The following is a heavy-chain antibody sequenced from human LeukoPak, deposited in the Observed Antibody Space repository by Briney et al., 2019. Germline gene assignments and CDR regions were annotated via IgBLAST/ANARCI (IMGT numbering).Heavy chain of an antibody. V-gene: IGHV3-23*01. J-gene: IGHJ4*02. CDR3: AKDEAATSIVVVTAVDY. CDR2: ISGSGGST. Sequence: GGSLRLSCAASGFTFSGYAMSWVRQAPGKGLEWVSAISGSGGSTYYADSVKGRFTISRDNSKNTLYLQLNSLRAEDTAVYYCAKDEAATSIVVVTAVDYWGQGTLVTVSS. CDR1: GFTFSGYA. D-gene: IGHD2-21*02.